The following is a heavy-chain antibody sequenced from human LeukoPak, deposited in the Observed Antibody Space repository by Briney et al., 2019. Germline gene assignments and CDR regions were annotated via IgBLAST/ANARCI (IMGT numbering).Heavy chain of an antibody. Sequence: GSLRLSCAASGFTFSNAWMSWIRQPPGKGLEWIGYIYYSGSTNYNPSLKSRVTISVDTSKNQFSLKLSSVTAADTAVYYCARAAGFYDTNWFDPWGQGTLSPSPQ. CDR1: GFTFSNAW. D-gene: IGHD3-22*01. J-gene: IGHJ5*02. CDR2: IYYSGST. V-gene: IGHV4-59*01. CDR3: ARAAGFYDTNWFDP.